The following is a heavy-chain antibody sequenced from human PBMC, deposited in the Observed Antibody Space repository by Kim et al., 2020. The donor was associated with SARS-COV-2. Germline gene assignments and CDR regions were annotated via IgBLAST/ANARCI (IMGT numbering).Heavy chain of an antibody. Sequence: GESLKISCKASGSPFGDYWINWVRQTPGKGLEWMGRIDPSDSYSNYSPTFQGHVIISVDKSISTAFLEWRGLEAADTGVYYCSTSLTRLHYGMEFWGQGTTVTVFS. J-gene: IGHJ6*02. CDR3: STSLTRLHYGMEF. D-gene: IGHD3-10*01. CDR1: GSPFGDYW. V-gene: IGHV5-10-1*01. CDR2: IDPSDSYS.